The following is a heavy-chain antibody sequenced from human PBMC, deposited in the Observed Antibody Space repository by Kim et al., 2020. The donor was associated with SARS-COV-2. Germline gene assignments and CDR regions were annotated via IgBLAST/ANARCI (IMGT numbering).Heavy chain of an antibody. CDR1: GFTVSSNY. J-gene: IGHJ6*02. CDR3: ARQRIAVAGNPQSFEGYYYGMDI. V-gene: IGHV3-53*01. D-gene: IGHD6-19*01. CDR2: IYSGGST. Sequence: GGSLRLSCAASGFTVSSNYMSWVRQAPGKGLEWVSVIYSGGSTYYADSVKGRFTISRDNSKNTLYLQMNSLRAEDTAVYYCARQRIAVAGNPQSFEGYYYGMDIWGQGTTVTVSS.